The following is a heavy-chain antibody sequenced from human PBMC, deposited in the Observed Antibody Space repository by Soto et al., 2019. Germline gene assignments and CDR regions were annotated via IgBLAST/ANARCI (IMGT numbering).Heavy chain of an antibody. CDR2: ISYDGSNK. J-gene: IGHJ5*02. D-gene: IGHD4-4*01. CDR3: ARLWYSNYGGNWFDP. V-gene: IGHV3-30*03. CDR1: GFTFSSYG. Sequence: PGGSLRLSCAASGFTFSSYGMHWVRQAPGKGLEWVAVISYDGSNKYYADSVKGRFTISRDNSKNTLYLQMNSLRAEDTAVYYCARLWYSNYGGNWFDPWGQGTLVPVS.